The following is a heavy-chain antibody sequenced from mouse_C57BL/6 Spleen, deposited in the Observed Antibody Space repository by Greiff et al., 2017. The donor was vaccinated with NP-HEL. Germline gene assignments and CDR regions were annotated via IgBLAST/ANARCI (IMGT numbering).Heavy chain of an antibody. CDR3: ARQGTGTDAMDY. CDR2: ISSGGSYT. J-gene: IGHJ4*01. V-gene: IGHV5-6*01. D-gene: IGHD4-1*01. Sequence: VXLKQSGGDLVKPGGSLKLSCAASGFTFSSYGMSWVRQTPDKRLEWVATISSGGSYTYYPDSVKGRFTISRDNAKNTLYLQMSSLKSEDTAMYYCARQGTGTDAMDYWGQGTSVTVSS. CDR1: GFTFSSYG.